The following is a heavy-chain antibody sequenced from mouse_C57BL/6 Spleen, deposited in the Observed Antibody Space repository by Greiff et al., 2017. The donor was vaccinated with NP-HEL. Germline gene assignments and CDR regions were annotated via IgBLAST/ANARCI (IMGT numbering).Heavy chain of an antibody. CDR2: ILPGSGST. Sequence: QVQLQQSGAELMKPGASVKLSCKATGYTFTGYWIEWVKQRPGHGLEWIGEILPGSGSTNYNEKFKGKATFTADTSSNTAYMQLSSLTTEDSAIYYCARGENTDSSGYGGYWYFDVWGTGTTVTVSS. D-gene: IGHD3-2*02. J-gene: IGHJ1*03. CDR3: ARGENTDSSGYGGYWYFDV. CDR1: GYTFTGYW. V-gene: IGHV1-9*01.